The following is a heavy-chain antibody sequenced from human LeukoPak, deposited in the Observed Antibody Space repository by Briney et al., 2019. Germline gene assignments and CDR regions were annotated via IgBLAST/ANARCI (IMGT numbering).Heavy chain of an antibody. CDR1: GYSISSGYY. D-gene: IGHD1-1*01. CDR2: IYHSGST. J-gene: IGHJ5*02. CDR3: ARRQLSFDP. V-gene: IGHV4-38-2*02. Sequence: SETLSLTCTVSGYSISSGYYWGWIRQPPGKGLEWIGIIYHSGSTYYNPSLKSRVTISVDTSKNQFSLKLSSVTAADTAVYYCARRQLSFDPWGQGTLVTVSS.